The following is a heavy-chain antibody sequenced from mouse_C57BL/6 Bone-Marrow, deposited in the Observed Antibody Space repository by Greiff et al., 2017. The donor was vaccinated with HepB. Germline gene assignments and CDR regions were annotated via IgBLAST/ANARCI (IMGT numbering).Heavy chain of an antibody. CDR3: ASYYYGDYYAMDY. CDR1: GYTFTNYW. CDR2: IYPGGGYT. J-gene: IGHJ4*01. D-gene: IGHD1-1*01. Sequence: QVHVKQSGAELVRPGTSVKMSCKASGYTFTNYWIGWAKQRPGHGLEWIGDIYPGGGYTNYNEKFKGKATLTADKSSSTAYMQFSSLTSEDSAIYYCASYYYGDYYAMDYWGQGTSVTVSS. V-gene: IGHV1-63*01.